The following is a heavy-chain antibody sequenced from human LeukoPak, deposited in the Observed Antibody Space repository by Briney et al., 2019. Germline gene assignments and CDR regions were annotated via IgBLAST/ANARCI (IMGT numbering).Heavy chain of an antibody. CDR2: ISGSGGST. CDR1: GFTFSSYA. CDR3: ARFSSSSKEGYFDY. J-gene: IGHJ4*02. V-gene: IGHV3-23*01. D-gene: IGHD6-13*01. Sequence: GGSLRLSCAASGFTFSSYAMSWVRQAPGKGLEWVSAISGSGGSTYYADSVKGRFTISRDNSKNTPCLQMNSLRAEDTAVYYCARFSSSSKEGYFDYWGQGTLVTVSS.